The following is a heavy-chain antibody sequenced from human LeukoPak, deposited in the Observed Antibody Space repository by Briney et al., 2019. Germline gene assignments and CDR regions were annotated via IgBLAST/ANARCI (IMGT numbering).Heavy chain of an antibody. Sequence: APVKVSCKVSGYTLTELSMHWVRQAPGKGLEWMGGFDPEDGETIYAQKFQGRVTMTEDTSTDTAYMELSSLRSEDTAVYYCATAPPGPHYYYGMDVWGQGTTVTVSS. CDR3: ATAPPGPHYYYGMDV. CDR1: GYTLTELS. J-gene: IGHJ6*02. CDR2: FDPEDGET. V-gene: IGHV1-24*01.